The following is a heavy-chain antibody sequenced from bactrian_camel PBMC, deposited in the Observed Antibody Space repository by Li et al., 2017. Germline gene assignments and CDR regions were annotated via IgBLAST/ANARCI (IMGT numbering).Heavy chain of an antibody. V-gene: IGHV3S55*01. CDR2: INSYSRT. J-gene: IGHJ4*01. Sequence: HVQLVESGGGSVQTGGSLRLSCVASGYTAVRSCIGWFRQAAGKEREEVARINSYSRTTYATSLEGRFRISKDNSKNTLFLQMNSLEPEDTAIYYCAADGRLRGACDNSDFIYWGQGTQVTVS. D-gene: IGHD4*01. CDR1: GYTAVRSC. CDR3: AADGRLRGACDNSDFIY.